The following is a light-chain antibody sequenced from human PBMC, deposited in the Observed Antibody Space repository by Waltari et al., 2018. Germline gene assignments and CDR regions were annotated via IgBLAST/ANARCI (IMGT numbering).Light chain of an antibody. V-gene: IGLV2-11*01. CDR1: SSDVGGYNY. CDR3: CSYVGSYTWV. CDR2: DVS. Sequence: QSALTQPRSVSGSPGHSVTIPCTGLSSDVGGYNYVSWYQQHPGKAPKLMIYDVSKRPSGVPDRFSGSKSGNTASLTISGLQAEDEADYYCCSYVGSYTWVFGGGTKLTVL. J-gene: IGLJ3*02.